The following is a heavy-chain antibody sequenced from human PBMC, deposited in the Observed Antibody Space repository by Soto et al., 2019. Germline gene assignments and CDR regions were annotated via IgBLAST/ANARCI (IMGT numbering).Heavy chain of an antibody. CDR2: IYWNDDK. D-gene: IGHD3-3*01. CDR1: GFSLSTSGEG. J-gene: IGHJ4*01. CDR3: FHSKYPDFWSVYYSFYFDY. V-gene: IGHV2-5*01. Sequence: QITLKESGPTQVKPTQTLTLTCTFSGFSLSTSGEGVGWIRQPPGKALEWLALIYWNDDKPYSPSLKNRLTVTNDASNNQVGLTMTNMDPVHTTTNSSFHSKYPDFWSVYYSFYFDYWGHGTLVTASS.